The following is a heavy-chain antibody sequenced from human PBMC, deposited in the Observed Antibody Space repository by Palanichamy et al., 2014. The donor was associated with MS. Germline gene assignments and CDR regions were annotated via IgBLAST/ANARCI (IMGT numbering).Heavy chain of an antibody. Sequence: QVQLQQWGGRTVEAFGDPVLTCAVYGGSFSGYWSWIRQPPGKGLEWIGEINQSGSTKYNPSLTSRVTISVDTSKNQFSLKVTSVTAADTAIYYCAKYGSHGYYLSWGQGNLVTVSS. V-gene: IGHV4-34*01. CDR3: AKYGSHGYYLS. CDR2: INQSGST. J-gene: IGHJ4*02. CDR1: GGSFSGY. D-gene: IGHD3-22*01.